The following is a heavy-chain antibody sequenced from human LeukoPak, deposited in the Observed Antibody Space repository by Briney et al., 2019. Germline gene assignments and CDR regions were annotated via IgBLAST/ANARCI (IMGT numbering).Heavy chain of an antibody. J-gene: IGHJ6*03. D-gene: IGHD5-12*01. CDR3: ARVAPGGFDFHYCYYYMDV. CDR2: INPNSGGT. V-gene: IGHV1-2*02. Sequence: ASVKVSCKASGYTFTGYYMHWVRQAPGQGLEWMGWINPNSGGTNYAQKFQGRVTMTRDTSISTAYMELSRLRSDDTAVYYCARVAPGGFDFHYCYYYMDVWGKRTTVTVSS. CDR1: GYTFTGYY.